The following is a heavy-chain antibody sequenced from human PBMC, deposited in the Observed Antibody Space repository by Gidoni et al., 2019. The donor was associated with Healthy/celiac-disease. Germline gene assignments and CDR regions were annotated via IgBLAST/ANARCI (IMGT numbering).Heavy chain of an antibody. V-gene: IGHV4-39*01. CDR3: ARLLVDTAMVDPSGDTYYYYYMDV. Sequence: QLPLQESGPGLGKPPKPLSLPCTVSGASISSSSYYWGRISQPPGKGLEWSGCIYYSGSTYSNPSLKSRVTISVDTSKNQFSLKLSSVTAADTAVYYCARLLVDTAMVDPSGDTYYYYYMDVWGKGTTVTVSS. J-gene: IGHJ6*03. D-gene: IGHD5-18*01. CDR1: GASISSSSYY. CDR2: IYYSGST.